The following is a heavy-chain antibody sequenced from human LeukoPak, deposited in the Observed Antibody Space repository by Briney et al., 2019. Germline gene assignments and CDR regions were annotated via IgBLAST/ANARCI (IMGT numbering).Heavy chain of an antibody. D-gene: IGHD1-26*01. V-gene: IGHV3-33*01. CDR2: IWYDESNK. J-gene: IGHJ4*02. CDR3: ARWGSGSYSTFDY. CDR1: GFTFSSYG. Sequence: GRSLRLSCAASGFTFSSYGMHWVRQAPGKGLEWVAVIWYDESNKYYADSVKGRFTISRDNSKNTLYLQMNSLRAEDTAVYYCARWGSGSYSTFDYWGQGTLVTVSS.